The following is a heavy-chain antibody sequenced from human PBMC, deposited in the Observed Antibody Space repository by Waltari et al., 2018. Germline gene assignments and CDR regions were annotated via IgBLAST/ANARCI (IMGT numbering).Heavy chain of an antibody. J-gene: IGHJ3*02. CDR2: INPNSGGT. Sequence: QVQLVQSGAEVKKPGASVKVSCKASGYTFTGYYMHWVRQAPGQGLEWMGWINPNSGGTNYAQKFQGRVTMTSETSISTAYMELSRLRFDDTAVYYCARGYSGSWSADAFDIWGQGTMVTVSS. V-gene: IGHV1-2*02. D-gene: IGHD1-26*01. CDR3: ARGYSGSWSADAFDI. CDR1: GYTFTGYY.